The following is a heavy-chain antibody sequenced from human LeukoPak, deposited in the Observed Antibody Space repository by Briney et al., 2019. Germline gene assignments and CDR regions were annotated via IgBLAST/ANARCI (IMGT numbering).Heavy chain of an antibody. Sequence: GESLKISCKCSGYSFTSYYMHWVRQAPGQGFEWMGWINPNSGGTNYAQKFQGRVTMTRDTSISTAYMELSRLRSDDTAVYYCARRYCSSTSCYWAFDIWGQGTMVTVSS. D-gene: IGHD2-2*01. V-gene: IGHV1-2*02. J-gene: IGHJ3*02. CDR2: INPNSGGT. CDR1: GYSFTSYY. CDR3: ARRYCSSTSCYWAFDI.